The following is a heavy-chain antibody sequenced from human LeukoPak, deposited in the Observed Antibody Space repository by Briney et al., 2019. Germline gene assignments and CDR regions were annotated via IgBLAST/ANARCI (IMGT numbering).Heavy chain of an antibody. CDR2: INSDGSST. V-gene: IGHV3-74*01. J-gene: IGHJ4*02. CDR1: GFTFSSYW. CDR3: AAEWELTSALDY. Sequence: GGSLRLSCAASGFTFSSYWMHWVRQAPGKGLLWVSRINSDGSSTSYADSVKGRFTISRDNAKNTLYLQMNSLRAEDTAVYYCAAEWELTSALDYWGQGTLVTVSS. D-gene: IGHD1-26*01.